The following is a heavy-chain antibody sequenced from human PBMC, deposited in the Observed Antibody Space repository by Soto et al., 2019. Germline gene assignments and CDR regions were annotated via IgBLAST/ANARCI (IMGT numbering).Heavy chain of an antibody. D-gene: IGHD1-1*01. Sequence: VQLLESGGGLVQPGGSLRLSCAASGFTFSAYAMGWVRQAPGKGLEWVSTIHGGGGATHYADSVKGRFTISRDDSKNTLYAKMNSLRAEATAVYYCAKFEGHPLEYWYLEFWGRGTLVTVSS. J-gene: IGHJ2*01. CDR2: IHGGGGAT. V-gene: IGHV3-23*01. CDR1: GFTFSAYA. CDR3: AKFEGHPLEYWYLEF.